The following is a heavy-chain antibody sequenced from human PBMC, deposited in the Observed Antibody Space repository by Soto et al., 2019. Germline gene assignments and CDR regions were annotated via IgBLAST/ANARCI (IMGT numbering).Heavy chain of an antibody. Sequence: QVQLQESGPGLVKPSQTLSLTCTVSGGSISSGGYYWSWIRQHPGKGLEWIGYIYYSGSTYYNPSLKSRVTISVDTSKNQFSLKLSSVTAADTAVYYCARGVTGTTDYGMDVWGQGTTVTVSS. V-gene: IGHV4-31*03. J-gene: IGHJ6*02. CDR3: ARGVTGTTDYGMDV. CDR1: GGSISSGGYY. CDR2: IYYSGST. D-gene: IGHD1-7*01.